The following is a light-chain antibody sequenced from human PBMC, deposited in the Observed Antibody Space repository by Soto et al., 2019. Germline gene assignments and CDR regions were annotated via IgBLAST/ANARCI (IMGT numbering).Light chain of an antibody. CDR3: QQADSCPIT. J-gene: IGKJ5*01. V-gene: IGKV1-12*01. CDR1: EDINSR. Sequence: DIQMTQSPSSVSASVGDRVTISCRASEDINSRLAWYQQKPGNAPKLLIYAAFILQSGVPSRFSGYGSGTDFTLSISSLQPEDCATYYCQQADSCPITFGQGTRLEIK. CDR2: AAF.